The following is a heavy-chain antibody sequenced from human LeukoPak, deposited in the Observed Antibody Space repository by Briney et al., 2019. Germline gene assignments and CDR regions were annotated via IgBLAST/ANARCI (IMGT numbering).Heavy chain of an antibody. J-gene: IGHJ3*02. CDR2: IVVGSGNT. V-gene: IGHV1-58*02. CDR1: GFTFISSA. D-gene: IGHD2-8*01. CDR3: AAEYCTNTICTDAFDI. Sequence: GASVKVSCKASGFTFISSAMQWVRQARGQRLEWIGWIVVGSGNTNYAQKFQERVTITRDMSTSTAYMELSSLRFEDTAVYYCAAEYCTNTICTDAFDIWGQGTMVTVSS.